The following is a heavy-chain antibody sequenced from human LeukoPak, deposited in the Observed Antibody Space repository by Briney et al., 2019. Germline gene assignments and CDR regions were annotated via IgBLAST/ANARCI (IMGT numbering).Heavy chain of an antibody. D-gene: IGHD2-8*02. J-gene: IGHJ4*02. V-gene: IGHV4-59*01. CDR2: IYNSRST. Sequence: SETLSLTCTVSGDSISSYYWSWIRQPPGKGLEWIGYIYNSRSTNYNPSLKSRVTISADTSKNQFSLKLSSMTAADTAVYYCARARFYSTGVDYWGQGTLDTVSS. CDR1: GDSISSYY. CDR3: ARARFYSTGVDY.